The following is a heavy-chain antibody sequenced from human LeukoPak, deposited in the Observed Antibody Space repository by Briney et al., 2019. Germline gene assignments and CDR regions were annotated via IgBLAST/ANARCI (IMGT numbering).Heavy chain of an antibody. CDR2: INPNSGGT. CDR1: GYTFTGYY. D-gene: IGHD5-12*01. V-gene: IGHV1-2*02. J-gene: IGHJ4*02. CDR3: ARIVAATSVESNFDY. Sequence: ASVKVSCTASGYTFTGYYMHWVRQAPGQGLEWMGWINPNSGGTNYAQKFQGRVTMTRDTSISTAYMELSRLRSDDTAVYYCARIVAATSVESNFDYWGQGTLVTVSS.